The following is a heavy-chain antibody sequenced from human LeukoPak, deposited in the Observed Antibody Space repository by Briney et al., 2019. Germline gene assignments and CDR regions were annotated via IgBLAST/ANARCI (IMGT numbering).Heavy chain of an antibody. CDR2: MSGCCGST. CDR3: AKDRPGYYYDSSGVMGY. D-gene: IGHD3-22*01. J-gene: IGHJ4*02. CDR1: GFTFSSYA. V-gene: IGHV3-23*01. Sequence: PGGSLRLSCAASGFTFSSYAMSWVRQAPGKGLEWVSAMSGCCGSTYYADSVKGRFTISRDNSKNTLYLQMNSLRAEDTAVYYCAKDRPGYYYDSSGVMGYWGQGTLVTVSS.